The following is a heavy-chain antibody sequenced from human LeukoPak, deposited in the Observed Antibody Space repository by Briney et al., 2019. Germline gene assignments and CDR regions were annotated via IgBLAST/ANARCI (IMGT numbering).Heavy chain of an antibody. CDR2: ISSSSSYT. CDR1: GFTFSSYS. D-gene: IGHD6-13*01. CDR3: ATRGWDSSSWSFDY. V-gene: IGHV3-21*01. Sequence: GGSLRLSCAVSGFTFSSYSMNWVRQAPGKGLEWVSSISSSSSYTYYADSVKGRFTISRDNAKNTLYLEMNSLRAEDTAVYYCATRGWDSSSWSFDYWGQGTLVTVSS. J-gene: IGHJ4*02.